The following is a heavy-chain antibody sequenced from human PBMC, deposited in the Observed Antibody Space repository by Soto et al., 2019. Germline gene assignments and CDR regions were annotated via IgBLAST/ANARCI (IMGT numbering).Heavy chain of an antibody. D-gene: IGHD6-19*01. Sequence: GGSLRLSCAASGFSFDTYNMNWVRQAPGKGLEWVSSISSGRPDIFYADSVRGRFTISRDDAKKSLFLQMNSLRADDTAVYYCARDHLGIAAGDFDLWGQGTLVTVSS. CDR1: GFSFDTYN. J-gene: IGHJ4*02. CDR3: ARDHLGIAAGDFDL. CDR2: ISSGRPDI. V-gene: IGHV3-21*01.